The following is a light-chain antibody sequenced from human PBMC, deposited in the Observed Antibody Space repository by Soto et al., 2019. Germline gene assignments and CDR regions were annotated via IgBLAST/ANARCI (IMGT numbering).Light chain of an antibody. CDR1: QTVSSSS. Sequence: DIVLTQSPGTLSLSPGEMATLSFRASQTVSSSSLAWYQQKPGQAPRLLIFGASTRAAGFPDRFSGSGSGTDFTLTISRLEPEDFAVYYCQQYGSSPRTFGQGTKVDIK. CDR2: GAS. V-gene: IGKV3-20*01. CDR3: QQYGSSPRT. J-gene: IGKJ1*01.